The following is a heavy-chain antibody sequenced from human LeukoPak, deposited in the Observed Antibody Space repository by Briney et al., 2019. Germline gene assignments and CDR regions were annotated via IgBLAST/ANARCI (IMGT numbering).Heavy chain of an antibody. CDR2: ISYDGSNK. V-gene: IGHV3-30*18. D-gene: IGHD2-2*01. Sequence: GGSLRLSCAASGFTFSSYGMHWVRQAPGKGLEWVAVISYDGSNKYYADSMKGRFTISRDNSKNTLYLQMNSLRAEDTAVYYCAKDIVVVPAVYYYYYGMDVWGQGTTVTVSS. CDR1: GFTFSSYG. J-gene: IGHJ6*02. CDR3: AKDIVVVPAVYYYYYGMDV.